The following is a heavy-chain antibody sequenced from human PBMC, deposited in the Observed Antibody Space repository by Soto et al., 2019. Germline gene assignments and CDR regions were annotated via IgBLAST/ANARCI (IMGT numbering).Heavy chain of an antibody. CDR3: AKVATMVRGRDAFDI. CDR1: VFTFSSYG. V-gene: IGHV3-30*18. J-gene: IGHJ3*02. D-gene: IGHD3-10*01. Sequence: LRLSCAASVFTFSSYGMHWVRQAPGKGLEWVAVISYDGSNKYYADSVKGRFTISRDNSKNTLYLQMNSLRAEDTAVYYCAKVATMVRGRDAFDIWGQGTMVTV. CDR2: ISYDGSNK.